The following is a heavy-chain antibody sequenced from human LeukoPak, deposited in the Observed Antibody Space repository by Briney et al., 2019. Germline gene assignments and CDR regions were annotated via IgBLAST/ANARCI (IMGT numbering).Heavy chain of an antibody. CDR3: ASSILAASDY. CDR2: ISSSSDYI. D-gene: IGHD3-9*01. V-gene: IGHV3-21*01. Sequence: PGGSLRLSCAASGFTFSSYSINWVRQAPGKGLEWVSSISSSSDYIYYADSLKGRFTISRDNAKNSLYLQMNSLRAEDTAVYYCASSILAASDYWGQGTLVTVSS. CDR1: GFTFSSYS. J-gene: IGHJ4*02.